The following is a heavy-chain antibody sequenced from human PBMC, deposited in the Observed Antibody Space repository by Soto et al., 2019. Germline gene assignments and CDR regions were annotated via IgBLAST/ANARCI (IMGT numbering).Heavy chain of an antibody. J-gene: IGHJ4*02. D-gene: IGHD5-18*01. Sequence: EVQLVDSGGGLVKPGGSLRLSCAASGFTFSSYSMNWVRQAPGKGLEWVSSISSRSRYIYYADSVTGRFTISRANGKNSLYLHMNSLSAEDPAVYYCAREVAYGYYGDLDYWGQGTLVAVSS. CDR1: GFTFSSYS. V-gene: IGHV3-21*01. CDR2: ISSRSRYI. CDR3: AREVAYGYYGDLDY.